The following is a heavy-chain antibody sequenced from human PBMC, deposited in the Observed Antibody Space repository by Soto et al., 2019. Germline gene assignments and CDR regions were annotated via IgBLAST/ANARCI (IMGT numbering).Heavy chain of an antibody. CDR1: GGYISSSSYY. CDR2: VYYGGST. D-gene: IGHD3-22*01. J-gene: IGHJ6*02. Sequence: PSETLSLTCTVSGGYISSSSYYWGWIRQPPGKGLEWIGNVYYGGSTYYNPSLKSRVTISVETSKSQFSLKLSSVTAADTAVYYCAGGDYYHSSGYYFYYYTMDVWGQGTTVTVSS. V-gene: IGHV4-39*01. CDR3: AGGDYYHSSGYYFYYYTMDV.